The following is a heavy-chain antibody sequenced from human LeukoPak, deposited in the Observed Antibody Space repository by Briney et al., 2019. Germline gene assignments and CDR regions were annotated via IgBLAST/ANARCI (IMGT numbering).Heavy chain of an antibody. V-gene: IGHV3-11*01. CDR1: GFTFSDYY. D-gene: IGHD2-2*01. Sequence: GGSLRLSCAASGFTFSDYYMAWIRQAPGKGLEWLSYISSSGGVIYYADFVKGRFTISRDNAKNSLYLQMNSLSAEDTAVYYCARKYVERAHDYWGQGTLVTVSS. CDR2: ISSSGGVI. J-gene: IGHJ4*02. CDR3: ARKYVERAHDY.